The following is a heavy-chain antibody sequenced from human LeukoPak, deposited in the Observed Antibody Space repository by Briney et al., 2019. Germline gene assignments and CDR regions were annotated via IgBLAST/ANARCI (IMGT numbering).Heavy chain of an antibody. Sequence: PETLSLSCTVSGGSISSSSYYWGWMRHPPGKGLEWIGSIYYSGSTYYNPSLKSRVTISVDTSKNQFSLKLSSVTAADTAVYYCARGGSYLDYWGQGTLVTVSS. CDR1: GGSISSSSYY. V-gene: IGHV4-39*07. J-gene: IGHJ4*02. CDR2: IYYSGST. D-gene: IGHD1-26*01. CDR3: ARGGSYLDY.